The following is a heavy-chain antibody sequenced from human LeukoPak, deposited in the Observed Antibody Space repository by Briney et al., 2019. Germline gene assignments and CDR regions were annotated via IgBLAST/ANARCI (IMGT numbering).Heavy chain of an antibody. J-gene: IGHJ4*02. V-gene: IGHV3-23*01. CDR1: GFTFSSYD. CDR2: ISGSGGST. D-gene: IGHD6-13*01. Sequence: GGSLRLSCAASGFTFSSYDMSWVRQAPGKGLEWVSAISGSGGSTYYADSVKGRFTISRDNSKNTLYLQMNSLRAEDTAVYYCAKDTGYSSSYLPDYWGQGTLVTVSS. CDR3: AKDTGYSSSYLPDY.